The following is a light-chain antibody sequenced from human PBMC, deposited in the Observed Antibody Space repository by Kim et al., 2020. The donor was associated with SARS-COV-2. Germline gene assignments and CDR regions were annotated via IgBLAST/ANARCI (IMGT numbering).Light chain of an antibody. CDR2: DAS. CDR1: QSVSTN. J-gene: IGKJ5*01. V-gene: IGKV3D-15*03. CDR3: QHYYNWPPT. Sequence: MSPGERVTLSCRASQSVSTNLAWFQQKPGQAPRLLMYDASFRATAIPGRFSGSGSGTEFTLSISILQSEDFAVYYCQHYYNWPPTFGQGTRLEIK.